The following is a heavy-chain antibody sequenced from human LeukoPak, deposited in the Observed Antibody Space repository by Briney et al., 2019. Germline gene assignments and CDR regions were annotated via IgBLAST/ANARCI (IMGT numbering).Heavy chain of an antibody. J-gene: IGHJ3*02. CDR2: MNHNSGNT. V-gene: IGHV1-8*03. D-gene: IGHD2-2*01. Sequence: AASVKVSCKASGGTFSNYAINWVRQATGQGLEWMGWMNHNSGNTGYAQKFQGRVTITRNTSISTAYMELSSLRSEDTAVYYCARAYTIVVVPAAPPGDAFDIWGQGTMVTVSS. CDR1: GGTFSNYA. CDR3: ARAYTIVVVPAAPPGDAFDI.